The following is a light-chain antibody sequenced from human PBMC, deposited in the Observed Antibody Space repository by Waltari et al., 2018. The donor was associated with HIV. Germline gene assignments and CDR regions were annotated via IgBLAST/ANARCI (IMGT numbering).Light chain of an antibody. CDR3: LQGTNWPWS. V-gene: IGKV2-30*01. CDR2: KVS. CDR1: QAIESSDGNSY. J-gene: IGKJ5*01. Sequence: DVAPTQSRFSLPVTLGHRASGPGTTSQAIESSDGNSYLNWFQQRPGQSPRRLIYKVSIRDSGVPDRFSGSGSGTDFTLKISRVEAEDVAVYYCLQGTNWPWSFGQGTRLEIK.